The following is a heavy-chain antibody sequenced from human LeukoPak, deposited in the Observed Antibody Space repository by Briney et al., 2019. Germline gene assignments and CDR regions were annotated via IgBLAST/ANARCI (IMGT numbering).Heavy chain of an antibody. CDR2: IKQDGSEK. Sequence: GGSLRLSCAASGITLSSYWMSWVRQAPGKGLEWVANIKQDGSEKYYVDSVKGRFTISGDNAKNSLYLQMNSLRAEDTAVYYCARLPGYYDSSGYFYWGQGTLVTVSS. V-gene: IGHV3-7*01. J-gene: IGHJ4*02. CDR1: GITLSSYW. D-gene: IGHD3-22*01. CDR3: ARLPGYYDSSGYFY.